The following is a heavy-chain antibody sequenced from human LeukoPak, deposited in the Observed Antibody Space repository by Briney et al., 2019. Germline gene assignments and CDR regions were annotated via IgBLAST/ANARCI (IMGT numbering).Heavy chain of an antibody. CDR2: ISGGGSST. Sequence: PGGSLRLSCAASGFTFSNYAMSWVRQAPGKGLEWVSTISGGGSSTYYADSVKGRFTISRDNSKNTLYLHMNTLRAGDTAVYYCARLDASGLDYWGQGTLGTVSS. D-gene: IGHD6-19*01. CDR1: GFTFSNYA. V-gene: IGHV3-23*01. J-gene: IGHJ4*02. CDR3: ARLDASGLDY.